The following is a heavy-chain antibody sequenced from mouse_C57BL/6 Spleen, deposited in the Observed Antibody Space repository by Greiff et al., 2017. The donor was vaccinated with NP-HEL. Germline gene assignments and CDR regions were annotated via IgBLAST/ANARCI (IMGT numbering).Heavy chain of an antibody. CDR3: ARWGGNYGSSYGFAY. D-gene: IGHD1-1*01. CDR1: GYTFTSYW. Sequence: QVQLQQPGAELVMPGASVKLSCKASGYTFTSYWMHWVTQRPGQGLEWIGEIDPSDSYTNYNQKFKGKSTLTVDKSSSTAYMQLSSLTSEDSAVYYGARWGGNYGSSYGFAYWGQGTLVTVSA. J-gene: IGHJ3*01. V-gene: IGHV1-69*01. CDR2: IDPSDSYT.